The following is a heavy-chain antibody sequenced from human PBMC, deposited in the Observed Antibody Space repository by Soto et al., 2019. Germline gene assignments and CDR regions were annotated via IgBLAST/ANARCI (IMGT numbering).Heavy chain of an antibody. CDR3: GRVVEGAIRHTDLDS. V-gene: IGHV4-39*01. CDR2: VYSSGGA. Sequence: SETLSLTCTVSGVSIHNSHSFWGWIRQPPGKGLEFIGTVYSSGGAHYKSSLKSRVTISVDTANNQVSLRMRSLTAADTAVYYCGRVVEGAIRHTDLDSWGQGTLVTVSS. CDR1: GVSIHNSHSF. J-gene: IGHJ5*01. D-gene: IGHD2-21*01.